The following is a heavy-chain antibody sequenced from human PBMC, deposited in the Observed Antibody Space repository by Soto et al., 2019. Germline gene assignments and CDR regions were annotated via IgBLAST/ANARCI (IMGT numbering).Heavy chain of an antibody. J-gene: IGHJ5*02. CDR3: ARGRIIVAGGFDP. Sequence: ASVKVSCKASGYTFTSYDIIWVRQATGQGLEWVGWMNPSTGNTDSAEKFQGRLTMTRNTSISTVYMELSSLSFEDTAVYYCARGRIIVAGGFDPWGQGTLVTSPQ. CDR1: GYTFTSYD. D-gene: IGHD6-19*01. CDR2: MNPSTGNT. V-gene: IGHV1-8*01.